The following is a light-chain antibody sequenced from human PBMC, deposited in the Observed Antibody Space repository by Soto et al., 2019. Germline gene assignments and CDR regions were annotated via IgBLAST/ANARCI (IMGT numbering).Light chain of an antibody. J-gene: IGKJ1*01. CDR1: QSVSSN. V-gene: IGKV3-15*01. CDR3: QQYNNWPPKT. Sequence: EIVMPQSPAPLSVSPGERATLSCRASQSVSSNLAWYQQKPGQAPRLLIYGASTRATGIPARFSGSGSGTEFTLTISSLQSEDFAVYYCQQYNNWPPKTFGQGTKVDIK. CDR2: GAS.